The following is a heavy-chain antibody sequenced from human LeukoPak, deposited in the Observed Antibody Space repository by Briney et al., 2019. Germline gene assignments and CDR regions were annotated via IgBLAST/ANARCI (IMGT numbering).Heavy chain of an antibody. CDR1: GGSISSYY. CDR3: ARDGAENWFDP. J-gene: IGHJ5*02. V-gene: IGHV4-59*01. CDR2: IYYSGST. D-gene: IGHD3-10*01. Sequence: PSETLSLTCTVSGGSISSYYWSWSRQPPGKGLEWIGYIYYSGSTNYNPSLKSRVTISVYTSKNQFSLKLSSVTAADTAVYYCARDGAENWFDPWGQGTLVTVSS.